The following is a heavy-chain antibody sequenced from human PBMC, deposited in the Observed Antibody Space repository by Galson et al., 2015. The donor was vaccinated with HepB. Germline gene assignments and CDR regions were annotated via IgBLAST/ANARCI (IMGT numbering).Heavy chain of an antibody. Sequence: SLRLSCAASGFTFSSYAMSWVRQAPGKGLEWVSAISGSGGSTYYADSVKGRFTISRDNSENTLYLQMNSLRAEDTAVYYCAKGVGLQPRLETDYWGQGTLVTVSS. D-gene: IGHD5-24*01. J-gene: IGHJ4*02. CDR3: AKGVGLQPRLETDY. V-gene: IGHV3-23*01. CDR1: GFTFSSYA. CDR2: ISGSGGST.